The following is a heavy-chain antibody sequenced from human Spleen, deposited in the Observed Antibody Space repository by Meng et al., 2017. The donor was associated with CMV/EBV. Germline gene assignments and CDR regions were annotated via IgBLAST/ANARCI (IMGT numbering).Heavy chain of an antibody. D-gene: IGHD5-18*01. CDR3: ASQVYSSRDY. CDR1: GFIFSSYG. Sequence: GESLKISCAASGFIFSSYGMHWVRQAPGKGLEWVAVIWTDGSNKYYADSAKGRFTISRDNSKNTLYLQMNSLRAEDTAVYYCASQVYSSRDYWGQGTLVTVSS. J-gene: IGHJ4*02. V-gene: IGHV3-33*01. CDR2: IWTDGSNK.